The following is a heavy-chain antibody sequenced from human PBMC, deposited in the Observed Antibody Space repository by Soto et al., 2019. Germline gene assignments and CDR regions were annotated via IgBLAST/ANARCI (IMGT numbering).Heavy chain of an antibody. CDR2: ISYDGSDP. J-gene: IGHJ3*01. CDR1: GFTFSTYG. D-gene: IGHD2-15*01. CDR3: AKDRYCSGSNCYYDAFDF. Sequence: PGGSLRLSCEASGFTFSTYGMHWVRQAPGKGLEWVAVISYDGSDPNYADSVKGRFTISRDNSKNTLYLQMNSLRAEDTAVYYCAKDRYCSGSNCYYDAFDFWGQGTMVTVS. V-gene: IGHV3-30*18.